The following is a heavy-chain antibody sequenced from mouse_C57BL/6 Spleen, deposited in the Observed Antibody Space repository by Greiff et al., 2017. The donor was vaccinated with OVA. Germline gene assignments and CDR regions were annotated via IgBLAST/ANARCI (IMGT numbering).Heavy chain of an antibody. D-gene: IGHD2-13*01. Sequence: EVQLVESGEGLVKPGGSLKLSCAASGFTFSSYAMSWVRQTPEKRLEWVAYISSGGDYIYYADTVKGRFTISRDNARNTLYLQMSSLKSEDTAMYYCTRVDTTVTYFDVWGTGTTVTVSS. V-gene: IGHV5-9-1*02. CDR2: ISSGGDYI. CDR1: GFTFSSYA. CDR3: TRVDTTVTYFDV. J-gene: IGHJ1*03.